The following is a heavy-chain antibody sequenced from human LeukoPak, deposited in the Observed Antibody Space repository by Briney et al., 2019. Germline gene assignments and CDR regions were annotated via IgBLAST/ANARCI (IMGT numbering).Heavy chain of an antibody. D-gene: IGHD1-26*01. V-gene: IGHV1-2*02. CDR3: ASSRTVGATAFDY. CDR1: GYTFTGYY. CDR2: INPNSGGT. Sequence: VASVKVSCKASGYTFTGYYMHWVRQAPGQGLEWMGWINPNSGGTNYAQKFQGRVTMTRDTSISTAYMELSSLRSDDTAVYYCASSRTVGATAFDYWGQGTLVTVSS. J-gene: IGHJ4*02.